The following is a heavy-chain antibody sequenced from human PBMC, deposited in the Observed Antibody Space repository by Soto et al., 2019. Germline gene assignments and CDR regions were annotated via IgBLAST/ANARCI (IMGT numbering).Heavy chain of an antibody. V-gene: IGHV1-18*01. CDR3: AIEEGYYGSGSYYHFDY. D-gene: IGHD3-10*01. CDR2: ISAYNGNT. CDR1: GYTFTRYG. Sequence: APVKVSCKASGYTFTRYGISWLRQANGKGLEWMGWISAYNGNTNYAQKLQGRVTMTTDTSTSTAYMELRSLRSEDTAVYYCAIEEGYYGSGSYYHFDYWGQGTLVTVSS. J-gene: IGHJ4*02.